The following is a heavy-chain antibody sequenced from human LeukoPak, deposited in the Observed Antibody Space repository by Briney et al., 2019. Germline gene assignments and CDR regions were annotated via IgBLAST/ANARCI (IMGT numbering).Heavy chain of an antibody. Sequence: SETLSLTCAVSDGSISSSNWWSWVRQPPGKGLEWIGEIYHSGSTNYNPSLKSRVTISVDKSKNQFSLKLSSVTAADTAVYYCARELGYCSSTSCYTMPDHWGQGTLVTVSS. V-gene: IGHV4-4*02. CDR3: ARELGYCSSTSCYTMPDH. CDR2: IYHSGST. J-gene: IGHJ4*02. D-gene: IGHD2-2*02. CDR1: DGSISSSNW.